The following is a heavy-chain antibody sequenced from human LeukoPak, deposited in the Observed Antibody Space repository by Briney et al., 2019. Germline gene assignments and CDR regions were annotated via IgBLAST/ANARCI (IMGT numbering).Heavy chain of an antibody. CDR1: GGSITTGNW. CDR2: IYPGGHT. Sequence: SETLSLTCAVFGGSITTGNWWNWVRQSPGKGLEWIGEIYPGGHTNYNPSLKSRVTIPVDTSKNQFSLKLSSVTAADTAVYYCARDKQIVVVVAATPMDYFDYWGQGTLVTVSS. V-gene: IGHV4-4*02. J-gene: IGHJ4*02. D-gene: IGHD2-15*01. CDR3: ARDKQIVVVVAATPMDYFDY.